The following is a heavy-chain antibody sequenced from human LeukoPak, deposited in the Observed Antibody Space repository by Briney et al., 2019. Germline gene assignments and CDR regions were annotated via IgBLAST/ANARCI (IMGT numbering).Heavy chain of an antibody. V-gene: IGHV4-39*01. CDR3: ARFQYYFDY. Sequence: PSETLSLTCTVSGGSISSSSYYWGWIRQPPGEGLEWIGSIYYSGSTYYNPSLKSRVTISVDTSKNQFSLKLSSVTAADTAMYYCARFQYYFDYWGQGTLVTVSS. CDR1: GGSISSSSYY. J-gene: IGHJ4*02. CDR2: IYYSGST.